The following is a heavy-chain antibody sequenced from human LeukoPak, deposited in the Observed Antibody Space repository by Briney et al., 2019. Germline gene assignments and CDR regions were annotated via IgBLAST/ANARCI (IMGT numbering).Heavy chain of an antibody. J-gene: IGHJ4*02. CDR3: ANGSYSPDY. CDR2: IRHGGST. Sequence: SETLSLTCTVSGGSISSSSYYWAWIRQPPGKGLEWIGEIRHGGSTNYNPSLKSRVIISVDTSKNQFSLKLSSVTAADTAVYYCANGSYSPDYWGQGTLVTVSS. CDR1: GGSISSSSYY. V-gene: IGHV4-39*07. D-gene: IGHD1-26*01.